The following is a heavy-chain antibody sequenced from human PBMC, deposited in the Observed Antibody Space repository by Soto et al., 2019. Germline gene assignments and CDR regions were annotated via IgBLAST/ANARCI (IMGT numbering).Heavy chain of an antibody. CDR1: GFTFSSYA. D-gene: IGHD6-19*01. CDR3: AKDRDSSGLDPYYYYYGMDV. J-gene: IGHJ6*02. V-gene: IGHV3-30*18. CDR2: ISYDGSNK. Sequence: GGSLRLSCAASGFTFSSYAMSWVRQAPGKGLEWVAVISYDGSNKYYADSVKGRFTISRDNSKNTLYLQMNSLRAEDTAVYYCAKDRDSSGLDPYYYYYGMDVWGQWTTVTISS.